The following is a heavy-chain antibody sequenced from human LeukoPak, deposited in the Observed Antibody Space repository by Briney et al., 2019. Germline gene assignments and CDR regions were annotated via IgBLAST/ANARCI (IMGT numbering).Heavy chain of an antibody. CDR3: ARDGIAAAGKSIDAFDI. CDR2: IYYSGST. J-gene: IGHJ3*02. D-gene: IGHD6-13*01. V-gene: IGHV4-59*01. CDR1: GGSISSYY. Sequence: SETLSLTCTVSGGSISSYYWSWTRQPPGKGLEWIGYIYYSGSTNYNPSLKSRVTISVDTSKNQFSLKLSSVTAADTAVYYCARDGIAAAGKSIDAFDIWGQGTMVTVSS.